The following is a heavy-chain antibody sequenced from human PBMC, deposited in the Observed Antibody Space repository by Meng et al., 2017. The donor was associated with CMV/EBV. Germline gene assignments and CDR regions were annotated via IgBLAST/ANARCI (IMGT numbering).Heavy chain of an antibody. CDR2: ISAYNGNT. CDR1: GSRFTSYG. J-gene: IGHJ4*02. CDR3: ARDAVVPADAPFHY. Sequence: VQLVQSGAGAKKPGASGKFSCKASGSRFTSYGISWVRQAPGQGLEWMGWISAYNGNTNYAQKIQGRVTMTTDTSTSTAYMELRSLRSDDTAVYYCARDAVVPADAPFHYWGQGTLVTVSS. D-gene: IGHD2-2*01. V-gene: IGHV1-18*01.